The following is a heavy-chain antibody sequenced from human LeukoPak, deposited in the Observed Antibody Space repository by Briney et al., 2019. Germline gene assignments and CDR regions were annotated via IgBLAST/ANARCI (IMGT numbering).Heavy chain of an antibody. J-gene: IGHJ4*02. Sequence: PGGSLRLSCAASGFTVSSNYMSWVRQAPGKGLEWVSVIYSGGSTYYADSVKGRFTISRDNSKNTLYLQMNSLRAEDTAVYYCAKPQYYYGSGSYYDFDYWGQGTLVTVSS. CDR1: GFTVSSNY. CDR3: AKPQYYYGSGSYYDFDY. D-gene: IGHD3-10*01. CDR2: IYSGGST. V-gene: IGHV3-53*01.